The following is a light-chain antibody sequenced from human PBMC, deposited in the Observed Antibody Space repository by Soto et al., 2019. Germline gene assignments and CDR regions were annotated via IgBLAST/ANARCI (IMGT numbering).Light chain of an antibody. CDR3: STYTSSSTLYV. CDR2: DVS. Sequence: QSALTQRASVAGSPGQSITLSCTETSSDVGGYNYVSWYQQHPDKAPKLMIYDVSNRPSGVSNRFSGSKSGNTASLTISGLQAEDEADYYCSTYTSSSTLYVFGTGTKVTVL. CDR1: SSDVGGYNY. V-gene: IGLV2-14*01. J-gene: IGLJ1*01.